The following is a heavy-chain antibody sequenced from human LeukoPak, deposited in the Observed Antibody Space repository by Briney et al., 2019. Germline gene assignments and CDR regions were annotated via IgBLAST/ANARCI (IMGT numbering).Heavy chain of an antibody. Sequence: GGSLRLSRAASGFTVSSNYMSWVRQAPGKGLEWVSVIYSGGSTYYADSVKGRFTISRDNSKNTLYLQMNSLRAEDTAVYYCARDRRGSYYFDYWGQGTLVTVSS. CDR1: GFTVSSNY. J-gene: IGHJ4*02. CDR3: ARDRRGSYYFDY. D-gene: IGHD1-26*01. CDR2: IYSGGST. V-gene: IGHV3-53*01.